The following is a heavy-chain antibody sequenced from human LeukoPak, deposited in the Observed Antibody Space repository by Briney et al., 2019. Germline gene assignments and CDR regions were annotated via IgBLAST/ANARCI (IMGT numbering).Heavy chain of an antibody. CDR1: GGSISSYY. J-gene: IGHJ4*02. CDR3: ARHGLGYYDSSGHFDY. V-gene: IGHV4-59*08. Sequence: SETLSLTCTVSGGSISSYYWSWIRQPPGKGLEWIGYIYYSGSTNYNPSLKSRVTISVDTSKNQFSLKLSSVTAADTAVYYCARHGLGYYDSSGHFDYWGQGILVTVSS. CDR2: IYYSGST. D-gene: IGHD3-22*01.